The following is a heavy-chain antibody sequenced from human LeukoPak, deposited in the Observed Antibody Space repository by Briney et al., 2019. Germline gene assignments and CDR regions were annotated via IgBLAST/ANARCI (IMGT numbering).Heavy chain of an antibody. V-gene: IGHV4-59*01. CDR1: GGSISSYY. Sequence: SETLSLTSTVSGGSISSYYWSWIRQPPGKGLEWIGIIYYSGSSNYSPSLESRVTISVDTSKNQFSLKLSSVTAADTAVYYCARAHSGYYSYLDYWGQGTLVTVSS. CDR2: IYYSGSS. D-gene: IGHD3-22*01. CDR3: ARAHSGYYSYLDY. J-gene: IGHJ4*02.